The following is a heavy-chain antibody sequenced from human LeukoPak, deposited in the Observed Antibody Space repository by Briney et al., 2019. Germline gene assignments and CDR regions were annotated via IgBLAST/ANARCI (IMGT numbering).Heavy chain of an antibody. J-gene: IGHJ4*02. CDR3: ARDPSRYYDSSGSYFDY. D-gene: IGHD3-22*01. V-gene: IGHV1-2*02. CDR2: INHNSGGT. CDR1: GYTFTGYH. Sequence: ASVKVSCKASGYTFTGYHMHWVRQAPGQGLEWMGWINHNSGGTNYAQKFQGRVTLTRDTSISTAYIVLSWLRSDDTAVYYCARDPSRYYDSSGSYFDYWGQGTLVTVSS.